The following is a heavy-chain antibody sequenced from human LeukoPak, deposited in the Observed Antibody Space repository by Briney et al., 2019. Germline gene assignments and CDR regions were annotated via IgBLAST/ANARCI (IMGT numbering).Heavy chain of an antibody. Sequence: KPGGSLRLSYAASGFTFSSYSMNWVRQAPGKGLEWVSYISSSRSYTNYADSVKGRFTISRDNAKNSLYLQLNSLRAEDTAVYYCARQDLDIVATAPFDYWGQGTLVTVSS. CDR2: ISSSRSYT. D-gene: IGHD5-12*01. CDR3: ARQDLDIVATAPFDY. J-gene: IGHJ4*02. V-gene: IGHV3-21*05. CDR1: GFTFSSYS.